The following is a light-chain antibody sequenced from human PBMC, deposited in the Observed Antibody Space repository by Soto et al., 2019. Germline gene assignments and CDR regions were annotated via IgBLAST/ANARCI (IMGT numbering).Light chain of an antibody. Sequence: QSALTQPASVSGSPGQSITISCTGTSSDVGGYNYVSWYQQHPGKAPKLMIYEVSNRPSGVSNRSSGSKSGNTASLTISGLQPEDGAVYFCSSDTGSTVVFGGGTQLTVL. V-gene: IGLV2-14*01. CDR1: SSDVGGYNY. CDR2: EVS. J-gene: IGLJ2*01. CDR3: SSDTGSTVV.